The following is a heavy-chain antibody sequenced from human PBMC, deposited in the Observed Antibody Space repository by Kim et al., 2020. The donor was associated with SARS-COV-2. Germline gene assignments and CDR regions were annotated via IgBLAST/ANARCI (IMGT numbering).Heavy chain of an antibody. V-gene: IGHV3-15*01. CDR1: GFTFSNAW. CDR3: TTGVTMIVVVEDY. Sequence: GGSLRLSCAASGFTFSNAWMSWVRQAPGKGLEWVGRIKSKTDGGTTDYAAPVKGRFTISRDDSKNTLYLQMNSLKTEDTAVYYCTTGVTMIVVVEDYWGPGTLLTVSS. D-gene: IGHD3-22*01. J-gene: IGHJ4*02. CDR2: IKSKTDGGTT.